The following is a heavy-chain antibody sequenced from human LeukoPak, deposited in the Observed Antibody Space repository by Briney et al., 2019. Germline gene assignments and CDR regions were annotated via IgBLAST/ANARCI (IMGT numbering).Heavy chain of an antibody. V-gene: IGHV3-7*03. J-gene: IGHJ4*02. CDR3: ARVVGLRYFDWLPHFDY. Sequence: GGSLRLSCAASGFTFSSYWMSWVRQAPGKGPEWVANIKQDGSEKYYVDSVKGRFTISRDNAKNSLYLQMNSLRAEDTAVYYCARVVGLRYFDWLPHFDYWGQGTLVTVSS. CDR1: GFTFSSYW. CDR2: IKQDGSEK. D-gene: IGHD3-9*01.